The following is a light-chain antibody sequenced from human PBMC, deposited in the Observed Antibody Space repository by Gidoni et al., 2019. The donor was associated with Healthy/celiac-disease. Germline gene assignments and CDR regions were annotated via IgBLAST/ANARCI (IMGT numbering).Light chain of an antibody. CDR1: SSDVGSYNL. Sequence: HSALTQPSSVSGSPCQSITISCTGTSSDVGSYNLVSWYQQHPGKAPKLMIYEVSKRPSGVSNRFSGSKSGNTASMTISGLQAEDEAEYYCCSYAGSRTYVFGTGTKVTVL. V-gene: IGLV2-23*02. J-gene: IGLJ1*01. CDR3: CSYAGSRTYV. CDR2: EVS.